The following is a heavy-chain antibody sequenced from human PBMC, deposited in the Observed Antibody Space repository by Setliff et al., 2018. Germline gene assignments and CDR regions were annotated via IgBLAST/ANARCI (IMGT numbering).Heavy chain of an antibody. Sequence: ESLRLSCVVSGFSFSRHWMSWVRQAPGKGLEWIGSIYHSGSTSYYPSLKSRVTISVDTSKNQFSLNLSSVTAADTAVYYCAKHRSYFDYWGQGTLVTVST. CDR2: IYHSGST. V-gene: IGHV4-38-2*01. J-gene: IGHJ4*02. CDR3: AKHRSYFDY. CDR1: GFSFSRHW.